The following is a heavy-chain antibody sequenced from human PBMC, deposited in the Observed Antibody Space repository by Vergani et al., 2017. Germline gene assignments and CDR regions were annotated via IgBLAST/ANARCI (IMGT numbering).Heavy chain of an antibody. CDR3: ARAPFFSMVRGIGRNYFYY. V-gene: IGHV4-34*01. Sequence: QVQLQQWGAGLLKPSETLSLTCAVYGGSFSGYYWSWIRQPPGKGLEWIGEINHSGSTNYNTSLKSRVTISVDTSKNQFSLKLSSVTAADTAVYYCARAPFFSMVRGIGRNYFYYWGQGTLVTVSS. D-gene: IGHD3-10*01. CDR2: INHSGST. J-gene: IGHJ4*02. CDR1: GGSFSGYY.